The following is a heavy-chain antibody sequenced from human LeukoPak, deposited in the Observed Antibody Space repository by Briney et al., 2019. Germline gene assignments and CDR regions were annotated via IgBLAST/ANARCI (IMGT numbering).Heavy chain of an antibody. Sequence: GGSLRLSCAASGFTFSSYAITWVRRAPGGGLEWVSGISGCGGSPNCADSVRGRRPISRDNYENTLYLEINSLRAEDTAVYYCAKEGTYYHDSAYYYYRAFDFWGQGTLVTVSS. CDR1: GFTFSSYA. D-gene: IGHD3-22*01. J-gene: IGHJ4*02. CDR2: ISGCGGSP. V-gene: IGHV3-23*01. CDR3: AKEGTYYHDSAYYYYRAFDF.